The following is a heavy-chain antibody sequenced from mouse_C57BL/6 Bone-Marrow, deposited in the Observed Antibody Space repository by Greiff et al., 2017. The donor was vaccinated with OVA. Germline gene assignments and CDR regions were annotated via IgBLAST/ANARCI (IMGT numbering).Heavy chain of an antibody. Sequence: EVMLVESGGGLVKPGGSLKLSCAASGFTFSSYAMSWVRQTPEKRLEWVATISDGGSYTYYPDNVKGRFTISRDNAKNNLYLQMSHLKSEDTAMYYCARVLTTKDYFDDWGKGTTLTVSS. CDR2: ISDGGSYT. J-gene: IGHJ2*01. CDR1: GFTFSSYA. V-gene: IGHV5-4*03. D-gene: IGHD2-12*01. CDR3: ARVLTTKDYFDD.